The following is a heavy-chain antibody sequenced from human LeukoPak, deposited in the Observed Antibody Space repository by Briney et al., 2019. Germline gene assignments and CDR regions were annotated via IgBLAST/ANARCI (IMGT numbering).Heavy chain of an antibody. Sequence: GGSLRLSCAASGFSFRAYGMSWVRQAPGKGLEWVANINQGASEKYYVDSVRGRFTISRDNAKKSLTLQMNSLRVDDTAVYYCASDGGPFDHWGQGTLVTVSS. V-gene: IGHV3-7*01. CDR2: INQGASEK. D-gene: IGHD3-3*01. CDR3: ASDGGPFDH. CDR1: GFSFRAYG. J-gene: IGHJ4*02.